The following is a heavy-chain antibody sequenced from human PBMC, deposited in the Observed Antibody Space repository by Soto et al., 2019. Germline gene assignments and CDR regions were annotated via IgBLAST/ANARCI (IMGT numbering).Heavy chain of an antibody. V-gene: IGHV1-69*01. J-gene: IGHJ6*02. CDR3: ARGRPDQQLVPRYYYYYGIDV. Sequence: QVQLVQSGAEVKKPGSSVKVSCKAPGGTFSTYGIIWVRQAPGHGPEWLGGIIPVFDTTNYAQKFQGRVTITADAYTTTSYMELSRLATDDTAVYYCARGRPDQQLVPRYYYYYGIDVWGQGTTVIVSS. CDR2: IIPVFDTT. D-gene: IGHD6-13*01. CDR1: GGTFSTYG.